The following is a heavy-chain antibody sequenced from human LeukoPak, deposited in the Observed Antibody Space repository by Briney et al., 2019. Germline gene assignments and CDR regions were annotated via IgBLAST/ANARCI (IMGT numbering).Heavy chain of an antibody. V-gene: IGHV1-69*13. D-gene: IGHD1-26*01. CDR1: GGTFSSYA. Sequence: EASVKVSCKASGGTFSSYAISWVRQAPGQGLEWMGGIIPIFGTANYAQKFQGRVTITADESTSTAYMELSSLRSEDTAVYYCARESPIVGNFDYRGQGTLVTVSS. CDR2: IIPIFGTA. CDR3: ARESPIVGNFDY. J-gene: IGHJ4*02.